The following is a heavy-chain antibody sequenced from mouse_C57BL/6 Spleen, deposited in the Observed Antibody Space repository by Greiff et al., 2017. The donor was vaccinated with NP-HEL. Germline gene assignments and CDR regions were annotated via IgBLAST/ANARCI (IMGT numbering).Heavy chain of an antibody. CDR1: GYTFTSYW. D-gene: IGHD1-1*01. V-gene: IGHV1-50*01. J-gene: IGHJ1*03. CDR3: ARKISLRDWYFDV. CDR2: IDPSDSYT. Sequence: QVQLKQPGAELVKPGASVKLSCKASGYTFTSYWMQWVKQRPGQGLEWIGEIDPSDSYTNYNQKFKGKATLTVDTSSSTAYMQLSSLTSEDSAVYYCARKISLRDWYFDVWGTGTTVTVSS.